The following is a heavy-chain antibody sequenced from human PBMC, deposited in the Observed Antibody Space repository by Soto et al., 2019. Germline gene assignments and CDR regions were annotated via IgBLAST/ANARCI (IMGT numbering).Heavy chain of an antibody. D-gene: IGHD3-3*01. J-gene: IGHJ6*04. Sequence: ASVKVSXKASGYTFTGYYMHWVRQAPGQGLEWMGWINPNSGGTNYAQKIQGWVTMTRDTSISTAYMELSRLRSDDTAVYYCGRGAFYDFWSGRHYYYYGMDVWGKRTTVTFSS. CDR1: GYTFTGYY. V-gene: IGHV1-2*04. CDR2: INPNSGGT. CDR3: GRGAFYDFWSGRHYYYYGMDV.